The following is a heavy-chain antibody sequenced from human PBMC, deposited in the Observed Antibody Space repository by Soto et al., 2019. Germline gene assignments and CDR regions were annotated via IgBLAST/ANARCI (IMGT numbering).Heavy chain of an antibody. CDR1: GGSFSGYY. V-gene: IGHV4-34*01. D-gene: IGHD3-10*01. J-gene: IGHJ4*02. CDR2: INHSGST. Sequence: PSETLSLTCAVYGGSFSGYYWSWIRQPPGKGLEWIGEINHSGSTNYNPSLKSRVTISVDTSKNQFSLKLSSVTAADTAVYYCARGPSYGPFSWYFDYWGQGTLVTVSS. CDR3: ARGPSYGPFSWYFDY.